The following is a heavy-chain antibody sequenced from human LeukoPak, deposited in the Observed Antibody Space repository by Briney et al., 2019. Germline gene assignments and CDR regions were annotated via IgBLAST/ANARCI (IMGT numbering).Heavy chain of an antibody. CDR2: IYYSGST. CDR1: GGSITSSSYY. Sequence: SETLSLTCTVSGGSITSSSYYWGWIRQPPGKGREWLGSIYYSGSTYYNPSLKSRVTISVDTSKNQFSLKLSSVTAADTAVQYCARGHCFGGDCYFDYWGPGTLVTVSS. V-gene: IGHV4-39*01. D-gene: IGHD2-21*02. J-gene: IGHJ4*02. CDR3: ARGHCFGGDCYFDY.